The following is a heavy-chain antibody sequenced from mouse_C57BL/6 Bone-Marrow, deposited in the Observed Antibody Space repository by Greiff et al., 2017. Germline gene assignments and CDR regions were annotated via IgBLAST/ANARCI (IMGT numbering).Heavy chain of an antibody. CDR3: ARKGVYGNYVPARYFDV. CDR1: GYSITSGYY. Sequence: EVKLEESGPGLVKPSQSLSLTCSVTGYSITSGYYWNWIRQFPGNKLEWMGYISYDGSNNYNPSLKNRISITRDTSKNQFFLKLNSVTTEDTATYYCARKGVYGNYVPARYFDVWGTGTTVTVSS. CDR2: ISYDGSN. V-gene: IGHV3-6*01. J-gene: IGHJ1*03. D-gene: IGHD2-1*01.